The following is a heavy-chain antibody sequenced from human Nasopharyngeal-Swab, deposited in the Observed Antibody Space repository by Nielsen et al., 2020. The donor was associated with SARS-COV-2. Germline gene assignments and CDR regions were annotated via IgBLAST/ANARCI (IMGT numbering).Heavy chain of an antibody. CDR3: AKVRDGYNQGFDY. V-gene: IGHV3-30*18. CDR2: ISYDGNNK. Sequence: GESLKISCAASGFTFSSFGMHWVRQAPGKGLEWEAVISYDGNNKYYADSVKGRFTISRDNSKNTLYLQMDSLRAEDTAVYYCAKVRDGYNQGFDYWGQGTLVTVSS. J-gene: IGHJ4*02. D-gene: IGHD5-24*01. CDR1: GFTFSSFG.